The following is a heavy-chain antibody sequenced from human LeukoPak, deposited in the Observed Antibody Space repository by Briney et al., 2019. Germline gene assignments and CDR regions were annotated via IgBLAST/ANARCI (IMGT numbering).Heavy chain of an antibody. D-gene: IGHD6-13*01. CDR3: ARVGWLGIAAAGTQIDY. J-gene: IGHJ4*02. CDR2: ISSSGSTI. V-gene: IGHV3-48*03. CDR1: GFTFSSYE. Sequence: PGGSLRLSCAASGFTFSSYEMNWVRQAPGKGLEWVSYISSSGSTIYYADSVKGRFTISRDNAKNSLYLQMNSLRAEDTAVYYCARVGWLGIAAAGTQIDYWGQGTLVTVSS.